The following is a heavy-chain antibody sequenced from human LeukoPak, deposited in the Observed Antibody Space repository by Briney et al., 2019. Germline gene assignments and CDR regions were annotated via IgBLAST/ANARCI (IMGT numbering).Heavy chain of an antibody. D-gene: IGHD3-10*01. CDR1: GYTFTRYD. J-gene: IGHJ4*02. Sequence: AXVKVSCKASGYTFTRYDINWVGQGPGQGLERRGWMNPNSGNTDYAQKLQGRDTITRNTYIRTAYMEQSSLRSEDTAVYYCARGPYLLWFDYWGQGTLVTVSS. CDR2: MNPNSGNT. V-gene: IGHV1-8*03. CDR3: ARGPYLLWFDY.